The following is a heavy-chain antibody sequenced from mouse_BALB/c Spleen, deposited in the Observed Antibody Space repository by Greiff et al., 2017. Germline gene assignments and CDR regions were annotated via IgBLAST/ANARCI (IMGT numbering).Heavy chain of an antibody. CDR3: ARGDGNYVYAMDY. D-gene: IGHD2-1*01. V-gene: IGHV14-3*02. J-gene: IGHJ4*01. CDR1: GFNIKDTY. CDR2: IDPANGNT. Sequence: EVQLQQSGAELVKPGASVKLSCTASGFNIKDTYMHWVKQRPEQGLEWIGRIDPANGNTKYDPKFQGKATITADTSSNTAYLQLSSLTSEDTAVYYCARGDGNYVYAMDYWGQGTSVTVSS.